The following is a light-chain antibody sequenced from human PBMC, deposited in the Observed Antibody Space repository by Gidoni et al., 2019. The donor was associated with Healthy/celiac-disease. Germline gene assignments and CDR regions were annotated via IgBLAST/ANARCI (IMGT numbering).Light chain of an antibody. CDR1: QSISSW. J-gene: IGKJ5*01. V-gene: IGKV1-5*01. CDR3: QQYNSYSSDT. Sequence: DIQMTQSPSTLSASVGDRVTITCRASQSISSWLAWYQQKPGKAPKLLTYEASSLESGVPSRFSGSGSGTEFPLTISSLQPDDFATYYCQQYNSYSSDTFGQGTRLEIK. CDR2: EAS.